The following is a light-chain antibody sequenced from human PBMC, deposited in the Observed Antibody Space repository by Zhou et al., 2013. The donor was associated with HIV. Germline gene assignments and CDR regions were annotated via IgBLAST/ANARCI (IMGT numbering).Light chain of an antibody. V-gene: IGKV1-39*01. CDR2: AAS. CDR3: QQANSFPWT. CDR1: QDIGRY. Sequence: DIQMTQSPSSLSASVGDRVTITCRASQDIGRYLNWYQHKPGKAPKVLIYAASTLHSGVPSRFTGSGSGTDFTLTISSLQPEDFATYYCQQANSFPWTFGQGTKVEIK. J-gene: IGKJ1*01.